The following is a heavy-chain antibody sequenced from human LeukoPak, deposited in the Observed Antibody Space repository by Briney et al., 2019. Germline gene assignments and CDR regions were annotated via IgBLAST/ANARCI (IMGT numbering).Heavy chain of an antibody. CDR2: IYYSGST. J-gene: IGHJ1*01. Sequence: SETLSLTCTVSGGSISSYYWSWIRQPPGKGLEWIGYIYYSGSTNYNPSLKSRVTMSVDTSKSQFSLKLNSVTAADTAVSYCARGSPTQYCSGGSCYSGYFQHWGQGTLVTVSS. D-gene: IGHD2-15*01. CDR1: GGSISSYY. CDR3: ARGSPTQYCSGGSCYSGYFQH. V-gene: IGHV4-59*01.